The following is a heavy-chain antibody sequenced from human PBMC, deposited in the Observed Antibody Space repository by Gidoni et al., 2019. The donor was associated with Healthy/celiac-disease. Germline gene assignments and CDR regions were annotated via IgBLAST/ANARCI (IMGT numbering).Heavy chain of an antibody. CDR3: AREGGSGWYARYYGMDV. CDR1: GFTFSSYS. Sequence: EVQLVESGGGLVQPGGSLRLSCAASGFTFSSYSMNWVRQAPGKGLEWVSYISSSSSTIYYADSVKGRFTISRDNSKNSLYLQMNSLRDEDTAVYYCAREGGSGWYARYYGMDVWGQGTTVTVSS. CDR2: ISSSSSTI. D-gene: IGHD6-19*01. J-gene: IGHJ6*02. V-gene: IGHV3-48*02.